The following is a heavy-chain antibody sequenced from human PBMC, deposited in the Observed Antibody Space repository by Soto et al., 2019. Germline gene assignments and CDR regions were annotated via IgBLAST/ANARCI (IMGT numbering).Heavy chain of an antibody. CDR3: AKEYYYDPSGPYSDLYFAS. Sequence: EVQLLESGGGLTQPGGSLRLACAASGFSFSSYAMSWVRQAPSQGLEWVSSITTRGGRTYYADSVRGRFTISRDNFANALYLEMNSLIAEDTAIYYCAKEYYYDPSGPYSDLYFASWGQGTLVTVSS. V-gene: IGHV3-23*01. D-gene: IGHD3-22*01. J-gene: IGHJ4*02. CDR2: ITTRGGRT. CDR1: GFSFSSYA.